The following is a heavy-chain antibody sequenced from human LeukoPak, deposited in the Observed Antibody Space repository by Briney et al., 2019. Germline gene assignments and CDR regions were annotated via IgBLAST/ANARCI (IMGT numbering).Heavy chain of an antibody. D-gene: IGHD6-19*01. J-gene: IGHJ4*02. Sequence: SETLSLTCTVSGGSISNYHWSWIRQPAGKGLEWIGQIHTSGSTNYNPPLKSRVTVSIDTPENQLSLTIRSVAAADTAIYYCARRHISSGWSFDYWGQGTLVTVSS. CDR2: IHTSGST. CDR1: GGSISNYH. CDR3: ARRHISSGWSFDY. V-gene: IGHV4-4*07.